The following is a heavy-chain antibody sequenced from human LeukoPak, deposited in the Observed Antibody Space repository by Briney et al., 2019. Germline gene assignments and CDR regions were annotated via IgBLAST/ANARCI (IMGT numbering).Heavy chain of an antibody. CDR2: ISGSGGST. J-gene: IGHJ6*03. CDR1: GFTFSSYA. CDR3: AKCGSHYYYYMDV. Sequence: PGGSLRLSCAASGFTFSSYAMSWVRQAPGKGLEWVSAISGSGGSTYYADSVKGRFTISRDNPKNTLYLQMNSLRAEDTAVYYCAKCGSHYYYYMDVWGKGTTVTVSS. D-gene: IGHD2-21*01. V-gene: IGHV3-23*01.